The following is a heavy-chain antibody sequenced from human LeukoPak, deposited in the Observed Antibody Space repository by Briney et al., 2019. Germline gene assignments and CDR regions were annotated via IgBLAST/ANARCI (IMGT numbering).Heavy chain of an antibody. CDR3: ARENGSGRSAIDY. J-gene: IGHJ4*02. D-gene: IGHD3-10*01. V-gene: IGHV4-31*03. CDR1: GGSIVTGGYY. CDR2: IYYSGST. Sequence: SETLSLTCTVSGGSIVTGGYYWIWLRQHPGKGLEWIGYIYYSGSTYYNPSLKSRVTISVETSNNQFSLKLTSVTAADTAVYYCARENGSGRSAIDYWGQGTLVTVSS.